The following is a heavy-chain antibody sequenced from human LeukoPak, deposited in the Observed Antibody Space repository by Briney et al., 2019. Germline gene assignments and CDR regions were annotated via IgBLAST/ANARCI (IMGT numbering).Heavy chain of an antibody. J-gene: IGHJ4*02. Sequence: TGGSLRLSCAASGFTVSSNYMSWVRQAPGKGLEWVSVIYSGGSTYYADSVKGRFTISRDNSKNTLYLQMNSLRAEDTAVYYRARGGHYYDSSGYYDYFDYWGQGTLVTVSS. V-gene: IGHV3-53*05. D-gene: IGHD3-22*01. CDR2: IYSGGST. CDR1: GFTVSSNY. CDR3: ARGGHYYDSSGYYDYFDY.